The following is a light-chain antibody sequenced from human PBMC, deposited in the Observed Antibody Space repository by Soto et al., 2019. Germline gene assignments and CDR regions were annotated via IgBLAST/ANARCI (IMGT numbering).Light chain of an antibody. V-gene: IGKV3-20*01. CDR2: GAS. J-gene: IGKJ1*01. CDR3: QHYVTSLTT. CDR1: QSVSNNY. Sequence: EIVLTQSPGTLSLSPGERATLSCRASQSVSNNYLAWYQQKPGQAPRLPIYGASSRATGIPDRFSGSGSGTALTITISRLEPEDFEVYDGQHYVTSLTTFGQGTKVDIK.